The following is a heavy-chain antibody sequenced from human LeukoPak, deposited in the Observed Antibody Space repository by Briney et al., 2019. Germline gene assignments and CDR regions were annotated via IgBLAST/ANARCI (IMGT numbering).Heavy chain of an antibody. CDR1: GYTFTNYG. Sequence: ASVKVSCKASGYTFTNYGISWVRQAPGQGLEWMGWIRPYNGNTNYAQKLHGRITMTTDASTSTAYMELRSLRYDDLAVYYCARGEFGESAPYFDYWGQGTLVSVSS. D-gene: IGHD3-10*01. CDR3: ARGEFGESAPYFDY. J-gene: IGHJ4*02. V-gene: IGHV1-18*03. CDR2: IRPYNGNT.